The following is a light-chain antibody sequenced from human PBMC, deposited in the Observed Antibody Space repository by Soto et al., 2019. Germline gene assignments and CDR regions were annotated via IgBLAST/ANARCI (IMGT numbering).Light chain of an antibody. V-gene: IGLV6-57*02. J-gene: IGLJ1*01. CDR1: GGSIASNY. Sequence: NVMLTQPPSVSESPGKTITISCTGSGGSIASNYVQWYQQRPGSAPTTVIYEAIHRHSAVPARFSGSINSSSNSASLTISGLKTEDEADYSCQTFDSNNLLYVFGPGTKVTVL. CDR3: QTFDSNNLLYV. CDR2: EAI.